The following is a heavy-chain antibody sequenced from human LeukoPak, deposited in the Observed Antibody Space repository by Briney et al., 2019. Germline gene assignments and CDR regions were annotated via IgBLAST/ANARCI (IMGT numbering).Heavy chain of an antibody. V-gene: IGHV4-59*01. CDR3: ARGSGYCSGNNCYFWLDP. J-gene: IGHJ5*02. Sequence: PSETLSLTCTVSGGSICSCYRTSIRQPPGKGLEWIGYIYYSGSTNYNPSLKSRVTISVDTSKNQFSLKLSSVTAADTAVYYCARGSGYCSGNNCYFWLDPWGQGTLVTVSS. CDR2: IYYSGST. D-gene: IGHD2-15*01. CDR1: GGSICSCY.